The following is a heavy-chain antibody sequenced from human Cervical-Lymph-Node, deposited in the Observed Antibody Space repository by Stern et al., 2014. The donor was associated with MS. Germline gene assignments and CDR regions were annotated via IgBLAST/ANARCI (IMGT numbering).Heavy chain of an antibody. CDR3: AKDCRAGVGYGMDV. J-gene: IGHJ6*02. CDR2: ISWNSDRK. V-gene: IGHV3-9*01. D-gene: IGHD6-13*01. Sequence: EVQLVESGGGLVQPGGSLGPSRGAPGFTFDNYGMHRGPQAPGKGLEGVSGISWNSDRKDYADSVKGRFTISRDNAKNSLYLQMTSLRAEDTALYYCAKDCRAGVGYGMDVWGQGTTVTVSS. CDR1: GFTFDNYG.